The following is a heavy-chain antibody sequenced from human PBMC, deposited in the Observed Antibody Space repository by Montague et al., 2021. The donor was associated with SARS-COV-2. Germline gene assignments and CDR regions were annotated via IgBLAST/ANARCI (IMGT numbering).Heavy chain of an antibody. V-gene: IGHV3-23*03. CDR1: GFNFRDYA. Sequence: SLRLSCAASGFNFRDYAMTWVRQAPGKGLEWVSVIFSSGKIVHYVDSVKGRFTVSRDNSKNTMYLQMKSLRGVDTAAYYCAKAPGGSRLLAYYGMDVWGQGTAVTVSS. J-gene: IGHJ6*02. CDR2: IFSSGKIV. CDR3: AKAPGGSRLLAYYGMDV. D-gene: IGHD2-15*01.